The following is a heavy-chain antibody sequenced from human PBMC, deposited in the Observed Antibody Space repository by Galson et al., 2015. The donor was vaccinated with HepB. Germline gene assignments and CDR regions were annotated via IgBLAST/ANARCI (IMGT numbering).Heavy chain of an antibody. CDR3: ARVLHTTPFWY. CDR2: ISSGGDYI. V-gene: IGHV3-21*01. J-gene: IGHJ4*02. D-gene: IGHD1-1*01. Sequence: SLRLSCAASGFIFSNYSMNWVRQAPGKGLEWVSSISSGGDYIYYADSVRGRFTISRDNARNSLYLQMNSLRAEDTAVYYCARVLHTTPFWYWGQGTLVTVSS. CDR1: GFIFSNYS.